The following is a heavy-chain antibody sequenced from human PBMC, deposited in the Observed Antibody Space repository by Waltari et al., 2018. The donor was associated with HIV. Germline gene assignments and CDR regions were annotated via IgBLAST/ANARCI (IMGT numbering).Heavy chain of an antibody. D-gene: IGHD1-20*01. Sequence: QVQLVESWGGVVQPGRSLGPSRAASGFPFSCFVLPWVRHAPGKGLEWGALIWNDGLNKYYAGSVKGRFTITRDNSQNTLHLQMNSLRAEDTAVYYCARDRSYNMARLGWFDPWGQGTLVTVSS. V-gene: IGHV3-33*01. CDR2: IWNDGLNK. CDR3: ARDRSYNMARLGWFDP. CDR1: GFPFSCFV. J-gene: IGHJ5*02.